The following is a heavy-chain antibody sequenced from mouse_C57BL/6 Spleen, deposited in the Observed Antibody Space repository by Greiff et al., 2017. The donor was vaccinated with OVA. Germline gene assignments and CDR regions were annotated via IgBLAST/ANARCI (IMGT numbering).Heavy chain of an antibody. CDR2: INPNNGGT. D-gene: IGHD1-1*01. CDR1: GYTFTDYN. J-gene: IGHJ4*01. CDR3: ARRGYYGSSRYYAMDY. V-gene: IGHV1-18*01. Sequence: EVKLMESGPELVKPGASVKIPCKASGYTFTDYNMDWVKQSHGKSLEWIGDINPNNGGTIYNQKFKGKATLTVDKSSSTAYMELRSLTSEDTAVYYCARRGYYGSSRYYAMDYWGQGTSVTVSS.